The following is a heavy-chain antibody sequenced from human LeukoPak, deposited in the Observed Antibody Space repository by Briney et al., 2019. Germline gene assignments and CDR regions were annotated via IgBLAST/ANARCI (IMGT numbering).Heavy chain of an antibody. CDR2: FSGSGGST. CDR3: AKGRSYLDAFDI. Sequence: GGSLRLSCAASGFTFSSYAMSWVRQAPGKGLEWVSAFSGSGGSTYYADSVKGRFTISRDNSKNTLYLQMNSLRAEDTAVYYCAKGRSYLDAFDIWGQGTMVTVSS. D-gene: IGHD1-26*01. CDR1: GFTFSSYA. V-gene: IGHV3-23*01. J-gene: IGHJ3*02.